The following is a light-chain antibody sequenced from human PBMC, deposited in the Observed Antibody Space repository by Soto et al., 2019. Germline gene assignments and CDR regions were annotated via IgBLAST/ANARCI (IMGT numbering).Light chain of an antibody. V-gene: IGKV3-20*01. CDR3: QQYENSPIT. Sequence: EILLTQSPATLSLSTGEGATVSCRASQSVSSSYLAWYQQKPGQAPRLLIYGATSRATGIPDRFSWTGSETDFTLTINRLEPEDFAVYYCQQYENSPITFGQGTRLEI. CDR2: GAT. J-gene: IGKJ5*01. CDR1: QSVSSSY.